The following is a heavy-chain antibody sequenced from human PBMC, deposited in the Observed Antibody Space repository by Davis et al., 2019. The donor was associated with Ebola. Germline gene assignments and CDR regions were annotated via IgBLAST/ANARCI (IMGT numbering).Heavy chain of an antibody. CDR1: GFTFSSYA. Sequence: GESLKISCAASGFTFSSYAMSWVRQAPGKGLEWVSAISGSGGSTYYADSVKGRFTISRDNSKNTLYLQMNSLRAEDTAVYYCAKVRGGSYSWFDPWGQGTLVTVSS. CDR3: AKVRGGSYSWFDP. V-gene: IGHV3-23*01. J-gene: IGHJ5*02. CDR2: ISGSGGST. D-gene: IGHD1-26*01.